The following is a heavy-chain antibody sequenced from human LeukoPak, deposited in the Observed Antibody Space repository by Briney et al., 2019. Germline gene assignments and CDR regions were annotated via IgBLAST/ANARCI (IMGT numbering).Heavy chain of an antibody. CDR2: ISYDGSNK. CDR3: ARAVEMATIPPTSHFDY. Sequence: GGSLRLSCAASGITFSSYAMHWVRQAPGKGLEWVAVISYDGSNKYYADSVKGRFTISRDNSKNTLYLQMNSLRAEDTAVYYCARAVEMATIPPTSHFDYWGQGTLVTVSS. CDR1: GITFSSYA. D-gene: IGHD5-24*01. V-gene: IGHV3-30-3*01. J-gene: IGHJ4*02.